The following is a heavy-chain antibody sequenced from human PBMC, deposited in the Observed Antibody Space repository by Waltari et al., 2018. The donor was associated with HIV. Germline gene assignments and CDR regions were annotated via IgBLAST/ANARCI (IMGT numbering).Heavy chain of an antibody. CDR2: SGNTAIYT. Sequence: EVYLVASGGGVVKPGGSLRLSCAASGFTFSSYSFNWVRQAPGKGMEWCFASGNTAIYTYYADSGRCRFSISKDSAKNTVFLQMNSLRVEDTAVYYCARGDYCSYVGRPYYFDHWGHGVLVTVSS. V-gene: IGHV3-21*01. D-gene: IGHD2-8*01. CDR3: ARGDYCSYVGRPYYFDH. J-gene: IGHJ4*01. CDR1: GFTFSSYS.